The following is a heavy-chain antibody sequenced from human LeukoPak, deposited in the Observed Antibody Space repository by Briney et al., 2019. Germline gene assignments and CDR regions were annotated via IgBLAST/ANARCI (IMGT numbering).Heavy chain of an antibody. D-gene: IGHD3-10*01. V-gene: IGHV3-30*19. J-gene: IGHJ4*02. CDR2: ISYDGSNK. CDR1: GFTFTSYG. CDR3: ARNYASGTYDFGY. Sequence: GGSLRLSCEASGFTFTSYGIHWVRQAPGKGLEWVAVISYDGSNKCYADSVKGRFAISRDNSKNTVYLQMNSLRAEDTAVHYCARNYASGTYDFGYWGQGALVTVSS.